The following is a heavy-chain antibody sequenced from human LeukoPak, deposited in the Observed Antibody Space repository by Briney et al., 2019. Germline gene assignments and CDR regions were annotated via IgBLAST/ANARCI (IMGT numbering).Heavy chain of an antibody. V-gene: IGHV3-48*03. Sequence: GGSLRLSCAASGFTFSSYEMNWVRQAPGKGLEWVSYISSSGSTIYYADSVKGRFTISRDNAKNSLYLQMNSLRAEDTAVYYCARGGGYSLLDYWGQGTLVTVSS. J-gene: IGHJ4*02. CDR2: ISSSGSTI. CDR1: GFTFSSYE. D-gene: IGHD5-24*01. CDR3: ARGGGYSLLDY.